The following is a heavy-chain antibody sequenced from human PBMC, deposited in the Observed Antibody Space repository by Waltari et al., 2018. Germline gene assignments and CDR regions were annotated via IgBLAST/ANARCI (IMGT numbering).Heavy chain of an antibody. J-gene: IGHJ4*02. Sequence: QVQLVQSGAEVKKPGASVKVSCKASGYTFTGYYMHWVVQDPGQGLEWMGWINPNRGGKDYAQKFQRRVPMTRDTAISTADMGLSGLGSDDTAGYYCARATGSMRFLPLSKYYFDYWGQGTLVTVSS. CDR1: GYTFTGYY. V-gene: IGHV1-2*02. CDR2: INPNRGGK. D-gene: IGHD3-16*02. CDR3: ARATGSMRFLPLSKYYFDY.